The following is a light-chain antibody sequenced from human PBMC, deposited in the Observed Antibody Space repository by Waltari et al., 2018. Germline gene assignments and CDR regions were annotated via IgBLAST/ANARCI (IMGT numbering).Light chain of an antibody. CDR1: SSDVGGYNY. V-gene: IGLV2-14*01. J-gene: IGLJ2*01. CDR2: DVS. Sequence: QSALTQPASVSGSPGQSITISCTGTSSDVGGYNYVSWYQQHPGKVPKLMIFDVSNRPSGVSIRFSGSKSANTASLTISGLQAEDEADYYCASYTSHSHVVFGGGTKLTVL. CDR3: ASYTSHSHVV.